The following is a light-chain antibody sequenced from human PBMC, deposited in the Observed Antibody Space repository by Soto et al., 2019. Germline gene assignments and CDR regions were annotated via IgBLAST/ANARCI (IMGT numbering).Light chain of an antibody. Sequence: IVMTQSPDSLAVSLRERATINCRSSQRFLYSPNNKNYFAWYQQKPGQPPRLLVYCASNRDSWVPDRVSGIVSLTDFTLTINSVQAEDVALFYCHQYCTAPRTFGQGT. CDR1: QRFLYSPNNKNY. J-gene: IGKJ1*01. CDR2: CAS. V-gene: IGKV4-1*01. CDR3: HQYCTAPRT.